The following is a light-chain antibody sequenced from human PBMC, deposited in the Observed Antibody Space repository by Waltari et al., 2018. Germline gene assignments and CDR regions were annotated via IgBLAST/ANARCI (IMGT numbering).Light chain of an antibody. V-gene: IGLV1-44*01. CDR2: RND. Sequence: SILTQLPSLSGAPGQGVTLLCSGDTSNLGNTAVSWDQQLPGATPRLLIYRNDQRPSGVPDRFSASKSDASASASLAITGLQPGDEGDYFCASYDDSLNGVIFGGGTKLTVL. J-gene: IGLJ2*01. CDR1: TSNLGNTA. CDR3: ASYDDSLNGVI.